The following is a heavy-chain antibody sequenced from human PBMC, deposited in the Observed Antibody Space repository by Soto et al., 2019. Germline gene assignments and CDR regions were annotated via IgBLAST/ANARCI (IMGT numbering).Heavy chain of an antibody. V-gene: IGHV4-39*01. CDR3: ARQEGVVPAAFDY. CDR1: GGSINSSSYY. CDR2: IYYSGST. D-gene: IGHD2-2*01. J-gene: IGHJ4*02. Sequence: SETLSLTCTVSGGSINSSSYYWGWIRQPPGKGLEWIGSIYYSGSTYYNPSLKSRVTISVDTSKNQFSLKLSSVTAADTAVYYCARQEGVVPAAFDYWGQGTLVTVS.